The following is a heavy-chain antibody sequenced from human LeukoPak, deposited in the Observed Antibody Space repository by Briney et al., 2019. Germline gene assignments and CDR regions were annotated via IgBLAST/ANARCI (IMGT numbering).Heavy chain of an antibody. D-gene: IGHD2-2*01. CDR3: ARAACSSTSCYAGYYYGMDV. J-gene: IGHJ6*02. CDR1: GESISSGGSY. V-gene: IGHV4-31*03. Sequence: SQTLSLTCTVSGESISSGGSYWSWTRQHPGEGLEWIGSIYYSGTTQYNPSLKSRVTISIDTSKNQFSLKLTSVTAADTAVYYCARAACSSTSCYAGYYYGMDVWGQGTTVTVSS. CDR2: IYYSGTT.